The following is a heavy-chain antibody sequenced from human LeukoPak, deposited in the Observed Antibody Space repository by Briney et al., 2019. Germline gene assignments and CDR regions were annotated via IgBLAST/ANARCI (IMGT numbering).Heavy chain of an antibody. D-gene: IGHD2-2*01. CDR3: ATRDIVVVPAATYYYMDV. CDR2: FDPEDGET. V-gene: IGHV1-24*01. Sequence: ASGKVSCRVSGYTLTELSMHWVRQAPGKGLEWMGGFDPEDGETIYAQKFQGRVTMTEDTSTDTAYMELSSLRSEDTAVYYCATRDIVVVPAATYYYMDVWGKGTTVTVSS. J-gene: IGHJ6*03. CDR1: GYTLTELS.